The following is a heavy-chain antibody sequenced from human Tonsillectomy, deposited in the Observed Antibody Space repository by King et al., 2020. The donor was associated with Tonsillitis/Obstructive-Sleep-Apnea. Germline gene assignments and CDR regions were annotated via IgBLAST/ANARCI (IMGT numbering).Heavy chain of an antibody. CDR3: ASSNYGDYGPPPLDY. CDR1: GGTFSSYA. D-gene: IGHD4-17*01. V-gene: IGHV1-69*12. Sequence: QLVQSGAEVKKPGSSVKVSCKASGGTFSSYAISWVRQAPGQGLEWMGGIVPIFGTANYAQKFQGRVTITADESTRTAYMELSSLRSEDTAGYYCASSNYGDYGPPPLDYWGQGTLVTVSS. J-gene: IGHJ4*02. CDR2: IVPIFGTA.